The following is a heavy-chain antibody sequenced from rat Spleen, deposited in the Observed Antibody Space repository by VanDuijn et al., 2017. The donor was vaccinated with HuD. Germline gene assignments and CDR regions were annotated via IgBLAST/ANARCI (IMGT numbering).Heavy chain of an antibody. V-gene: IGHV3-3*01. J-gene: IGHJ4*01. Sequence: EVQLQESGPGLVKPSQSLSLTCSVTGYSITSSYRWNWIRKFPGNKLEWMGYINSAGSTNYNPSLKSRISITRDTSKNQFFLQVNSVTTEDTATYYCARDPRLGVMDAWGQGASVTVSS. CDR2: INSAGST. CDR1: GYSITSSYR. D-gene: IGHD1-4*01. CDR3: ARDPRLGVMDA.